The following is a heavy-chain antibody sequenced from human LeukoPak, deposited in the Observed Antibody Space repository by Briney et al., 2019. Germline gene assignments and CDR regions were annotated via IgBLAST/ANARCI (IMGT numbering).Heavy chain of an antibody. CDR1: GYTFTGYY. J-gene: IGHJ4*02. Sequence: ASVKVSCKASGYTFTGYYMHWVRQAPGQRLEWMGWINAGNGNTKYSQKFQGRVTITRDTSASTAYMELSSLRSEDTAVYYCARGGLRYGDFDYWGQGTLVTVSS. D-gene: IGHD4-17*01. V-gene: IGHV1-3*01. CDR3: ARGGLRYGDFDY. CDR2: INAGNGNT.